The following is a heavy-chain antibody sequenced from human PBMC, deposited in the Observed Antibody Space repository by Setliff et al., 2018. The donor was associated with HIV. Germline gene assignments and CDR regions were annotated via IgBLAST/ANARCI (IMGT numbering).Heavy chain of an antibody. CDR1: GFTLSNYA. D-gene: IGHD5-18*01. Sequence: PGGSMRLSCAASGFTLSNYALNWVRPAPGKGLEWISYISRRSQTIYYAYSVKGRFTSSRHNSKNTLYLQMTSLRAEDTAVYYCAKDKGQRYADYWGQGTMVTVSS. CDR3: AKDKGQRYADY. CDR2: ISRRSQTI. V-gene: IGHV3-48*01. J-gene: IGHJ4*01.